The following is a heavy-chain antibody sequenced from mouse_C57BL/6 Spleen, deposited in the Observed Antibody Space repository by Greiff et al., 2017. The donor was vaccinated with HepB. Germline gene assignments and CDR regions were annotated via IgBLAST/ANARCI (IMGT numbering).Heavy chain of an antibody. V-gene: IGHV1-26*01. CDR1: AYTSPDYY. CDR2: INPNNGGT. J-gene: IGHJ4*01. CDR3: ARGGDAMYY. Sequence: VQLQQAGPGLVKPGASVKISCKAAAYTSPDYYMNWVKQSHGKSIVGIGDINPNNGGTSYNQKFKGKATLTVHKSSSTAYMELRSLTSEDSGVYYCARGGDAMYYWGQGTSVTVSS.